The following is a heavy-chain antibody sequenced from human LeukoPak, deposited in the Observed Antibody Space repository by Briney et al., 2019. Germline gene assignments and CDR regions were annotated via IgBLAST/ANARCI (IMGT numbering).Heavy chain of an antibody. CDR3: ARDSYYYDSSGYYYH. CDR1: GYTFTDYY. Sequence: ASVKVSCKASGYTFTDYYMHWVRQAPGQGLEWMGWINPNSGGTNYAQKFQGRVTMTRDTSISTAYMELSRLRSDDTAVYYCARDSYYYDSSGYYYHWGQGTLVTVSS. J-gene: IGHJ5*02. CDR2: INPNSGGT. D-gene: IGHD3-22*01. V-gene: IGHV1-2*02.